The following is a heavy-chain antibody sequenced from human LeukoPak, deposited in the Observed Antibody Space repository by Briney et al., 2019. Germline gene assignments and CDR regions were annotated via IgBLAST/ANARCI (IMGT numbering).Heavy chain of an antibody. Sequence: SETLSLTCTVSGGSISGSSYYWGWIRQPPGKGLEWIGYIYYSGSTNYNPSLKSRVTISVDTSKNQFSLKLSSVTAADTAVYYCASEYCSGGSCYFVNWGQGTLVTVSS. J-gene: IGHJ4*02. CDR3: ASEYCSGGSCYFVN. CDR2: IYYSGST. D-gene: IGHD2-15*01. CDR1: GGSISGSSYY. V-gene: IGHV4-61*05.